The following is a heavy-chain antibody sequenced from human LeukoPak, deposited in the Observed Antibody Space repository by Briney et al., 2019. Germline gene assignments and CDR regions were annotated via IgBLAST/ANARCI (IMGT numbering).Heavy chain of an antibody. CDR1: GDSVSSNSAA. J-gene: IGHJ5*02. CDR3: ARPSCSSTSCYRAFDP. V-gene: IGHV6-1*01. Sequence: SQTLSLTCAISGDSVSSNSAAWNWIRQSPSRGLEWLGRTYYRSKWYNDYAVSVKSRITINPDTSKNQFSLQLNSVTPEDTAVYYCARPSCSSTSCYRAFDPWGQGTLVTVSS. CDR2: TYYRSKWYN. D-gene: IGHD2-2*02.